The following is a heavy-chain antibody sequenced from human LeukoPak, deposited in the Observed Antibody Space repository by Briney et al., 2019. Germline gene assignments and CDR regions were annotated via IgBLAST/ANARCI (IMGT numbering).Heavy chain of an antibody. J-gene: IGHJ4*02. Sequence: GRSLRLSCAASGFTFSSYAMSWVRQAPGKGLEWVSAISGSGGSTYYADSVKGRFTISRDNSKNTLYLQMNSLRAEDTAVYYCGGKRAQPYYFDYWGQGTLVTVSS. CDR1: GFTFSSYA. D-gene: IGHD1-14*01. CDR2: ISGSGGST. V-gene: IGHV3-23*01. CDR3: GGKRAQPYYFDY.